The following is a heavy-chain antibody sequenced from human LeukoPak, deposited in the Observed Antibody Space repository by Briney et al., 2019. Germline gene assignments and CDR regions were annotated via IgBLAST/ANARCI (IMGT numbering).Heavy chain of an antibody. V-gene: IGHV4-34*01. D-gene: IGHD2-21*02. CDR2: INHSGST. CDR3: RIVVVTASAFDI. CDR1: GGSFSGYY. Sequence: SETLSLICAVYGGSFSGYYWSWIRQPPGKGLEWIGEINHSGSTNYNPSLKSRVTISVDTSKNQFSLKLSSVTAADTAVYYCRIVVVTASAFDIWGQGTMVTVSS. J-gene: IGHJ3*02.